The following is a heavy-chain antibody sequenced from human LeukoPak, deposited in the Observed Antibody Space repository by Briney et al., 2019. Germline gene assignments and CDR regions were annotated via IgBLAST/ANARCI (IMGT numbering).Heavy chain of an antibody. CDR2: IYSGGST. Sequence: GGSLRLSCAASRFNFSDYYMSWIRQAPGKGLEWVSVIYSGGSTYYADSVKGRFTISRDNSKNTLYLQMNSLRAEDTAVYYCAREAMELRCFDYWGQGTLVTVSS. D-gene: IGHD4/OR15-4a*01. V-gene: IGHV3-66*01. CDR3: AREAMELRCFDY. CDR1: RFNFSDYY. J-gene: IGHJ4*02.